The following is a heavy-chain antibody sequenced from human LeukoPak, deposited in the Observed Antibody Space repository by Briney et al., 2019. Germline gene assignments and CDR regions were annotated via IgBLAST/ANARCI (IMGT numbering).Heavy chain of an antibody. Sequence: PGGSLRLSCAASGFTFSSYWMSWVRQAPGKGLEWVANIKQDGSEKYYVDSVKGRFTISRDNAKNSLYLQMNSLRAEDTAVYYCAREGGDYGDYSGAFDIWGQGTMVTVSS. V-gene: IGHV3-7*01. D-gene: IGHD4-17*01. J-gene: IGHJ3*02. CDR2: IKQDGSEK. CDR1: GFTFSSYW. CDR3: AREGGDYGDYSGAFDI.